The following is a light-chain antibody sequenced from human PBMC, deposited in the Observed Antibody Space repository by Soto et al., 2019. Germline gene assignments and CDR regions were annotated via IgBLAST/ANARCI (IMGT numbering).Light chain of an antibody. J-gene: IGKJ2*01. V-gene: IGKV1-5*03. Sequence: DIQMTQSPSTLSASVGDRVAITCRASQSISTWLAWYQQKSGKAPKLLIYKASTLECGVPSRFSGSGSGTEFTLTISSLQPDDFATYYCQQYNSFSRTFGQGTKLEIK. CDR3: QQYNSFSRT. CDR1: QSISTW. CDR2: KAS.